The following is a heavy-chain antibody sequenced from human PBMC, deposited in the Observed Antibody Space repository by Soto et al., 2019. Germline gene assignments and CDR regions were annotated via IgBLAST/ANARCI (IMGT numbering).Heavy chain of an antibody. J-gene: IGHJ4*02. CDR3: AKEAVASEQVPIPGDS. V-gene: IGHV3-73*02. CDR2: IRSKPHSHAT. Sequence: VQLEESGGGLVHPGGSLRLSCAASGFSFSDSGVHWVRQAAGKGLEWIGRIRSKPHSHATQYAASLEGRFTISRDNSKNMLFLQMDSLRDEDTAMYHCAKEAVASEQVPIPGDSWGQGTLVTVSS. D-gene: IGHD2-15*01. CDR1: GFSFSDSG.